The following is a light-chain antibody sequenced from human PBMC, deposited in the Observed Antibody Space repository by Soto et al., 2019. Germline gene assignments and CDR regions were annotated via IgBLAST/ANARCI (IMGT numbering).Light chain of an antibody. CDR2: DVS. Sequence: QSALTQPASVSGSPGQSITISCSGTTNDVGGYNYVSWYQQHPGKAPRLMIYDVSDRPSGVSNRFSGSKSGDTASLTVSGLQSEDEADYCCSSYTGSNTVIFGGGTKVTVL. CDR3: SSYTGSNTVI. V-gene: IGLV2-14*01. CDR1: TNDVGGYNY. J-gene: IGLJ2*01.